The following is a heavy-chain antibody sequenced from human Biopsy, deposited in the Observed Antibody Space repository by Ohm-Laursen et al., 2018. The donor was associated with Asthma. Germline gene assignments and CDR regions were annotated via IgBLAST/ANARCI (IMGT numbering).Heavy chain of an antibody. V-gene: IGHV1-2*06. Sequence: ASVKVSCKASGYPFIGYHIHWMRQAPGQGLEWMGRINPNSGATNYAQKFQGRVTITRDTSASTAYMELSSLRSEDTAVYYYARTYYDFLTGQVNDAFAIWGQGTMVTVSS. CDR3: ARTYYDFLTGQVNDAFAI. J-gene: IGHJ3*02. D-gene: IGHD3-9*01. CDR2: INPNSGAT. CDR1: GYPFIGYH.